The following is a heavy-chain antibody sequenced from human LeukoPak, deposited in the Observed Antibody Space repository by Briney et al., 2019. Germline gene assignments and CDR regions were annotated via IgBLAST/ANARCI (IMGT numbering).Heavy chain of an antibody. CDR2: IYHSGST. CDR1: GGSISSGGYS. D-gene: IGHD2-15*01. Sequence: SETLSLTCAVSGGSISSGGYSWSWIRQPPGKGLEWIGYIYHSGSTYYNPSLKSRVTISVDRSKNQFSLNLSSATAADTAVYYCAREGYCSGGSCDNWFDPWGQGTLVTVSS. CDR3: AREGYCSGGSCDNWFDP. J-gene: IGHJ5*02. V-gene: IGHV4-30-2*01.